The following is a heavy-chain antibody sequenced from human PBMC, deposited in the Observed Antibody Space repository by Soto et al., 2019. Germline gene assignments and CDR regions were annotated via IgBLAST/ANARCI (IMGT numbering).Heavy chain of an antibody. CDR1: GDSISSAGYS. V-gene: IGHV4-30-2*06. Sequence: QLQLQESGSGLVKPSETLSLTCTVSGDSISSAGYSWSWIRQSPGKGLEWIGYILQSGSAFYNPSLKSRVTISLDRSKNQFSLRLTSVTAADAAVYYCARDRKGVASYYYYGLDVWGQGTTVTVSS. CDR3: ARDRKGVASYYYYGLDV. D-gene: IGHD3-3*01. J-gene: IGHJ6*02. CDR2: ILQSGSA.